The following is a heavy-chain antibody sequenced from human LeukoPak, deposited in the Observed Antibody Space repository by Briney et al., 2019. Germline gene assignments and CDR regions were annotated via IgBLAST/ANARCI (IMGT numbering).Heavy chain of an antibody. Sequence: SETLSLTCAVYGGSFSGYYWSWIRQPPGKGLEWIGEINHSGSTNYNPSLKSRVTISVDTSKNQFSLKLSSVTAADTAVYYCARGGEPFGFDHWGQGTLVTVSS. CDR2: INHSGST. CDR1: GGSFSGYY. V-gene: IGHV4-34*01. J-gene: IGHJ4*02. CDR3: ARGGEPFGFDH. D-gene: IGHD3-10*01.